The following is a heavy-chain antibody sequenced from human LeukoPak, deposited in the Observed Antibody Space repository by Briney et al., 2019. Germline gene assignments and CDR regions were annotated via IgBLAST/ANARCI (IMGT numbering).Heavy chain of an antibody. V-gene: IGHV1-2*02. J-gene: IGHJ6*03. CDR3: ARDQVDSSGWKRRISYDYYYYMDV. Sequence: ASVKVSCKASGYTFTGYYMHWVRQAPGQGLEWMGWINPNSGGTNYAQKFQGRVTTTRATSISTAYMELSRLRSDDTAVYYCARDQVDSSGWKRRISYDYYYYMDVWGKGTTVTDSS. CDR1: GYTFTGYY. D-gene: IGHD6-19*01. CDR2: INPNSGGT.